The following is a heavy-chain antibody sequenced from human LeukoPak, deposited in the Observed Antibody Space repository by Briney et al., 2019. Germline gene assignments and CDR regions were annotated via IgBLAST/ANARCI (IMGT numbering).Heavy chain of an antibody. D-gene: IGHD1-26*01. J-gene: IGHJ4*02. CDR1: GGSIGTYY. CDR3: ARHGGSYTFDF. Sequence: SETLSLSCTVSGGSIGTYYWSWIRQPPGKGLELIGYMYDSGSTNYNPSLKSRVTISVDTSKNQFFLRLTSVTAADTAVYYCARHGGSYTFDFWGQGVLVTVSS. V-gene: IGHV4-59*01. CDR2: MYDSGST.